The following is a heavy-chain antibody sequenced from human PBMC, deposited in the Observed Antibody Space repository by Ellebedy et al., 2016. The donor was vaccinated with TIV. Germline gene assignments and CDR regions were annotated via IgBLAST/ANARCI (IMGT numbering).Heavy chain of an antibody. D-gene: IGHD6-19*01. J-gene: IGHJ6*02. CDR3: ARGSSGWPEDYHYYGMDV. CDR1: GFTFSSYW. V-gene: IGHV3-74*01. Sequence: GESLKISXAASGFTFSSYWMHWVRQAPGKGLVWVSRINSDGSSIRYADSVKGRFTISRDNAKNTLFLQMNSLRAEDRAVYYCARGSSGWPEDYHYYGMDVWGQGTTVTVSS. CDR2: INSDGSSI.